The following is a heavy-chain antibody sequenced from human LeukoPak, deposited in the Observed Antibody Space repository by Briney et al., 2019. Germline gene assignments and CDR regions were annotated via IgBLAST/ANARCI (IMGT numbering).Heavy chain of an antibody. CDR1: GFTFSSYA. D-gene: IGHD6-13*01. CDR2: ISGSGGST. Sequence: GGSLRLSCAASGFTFSSYAMSWVRQAPGKGLEWVSAISGSGGSTYYADSVKGRFTISRDNAKNSLYLQMNSLRAEDTAVYYCARGPVCSWHDYWGQGTLVTVSS. V-gene: IGHV3-23*01. J-gene: IGHJ4*02. CDR3: ARGPVCSWHDY.